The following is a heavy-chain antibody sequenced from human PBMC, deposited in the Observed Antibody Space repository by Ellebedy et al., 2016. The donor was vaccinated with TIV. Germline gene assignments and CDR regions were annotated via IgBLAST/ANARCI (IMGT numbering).Heavy chain of an antibody. CDR3: ARDKVVPAAMPTRYTLNY. V-gene: IGHV3-33*01. Sequence: GESLKISXAASGFTFSSYGMHWVRQAPGKGLEWVAVIWYDGSNKYYADSVKGRFTISRDNSKNTLYLQMNSLRAEDTAVYYCARDKVVPAAMPTRYTLNYWGQGTLVTVSS. D-gene: IGHD2-2*01. CDR2: IWYDGSNK. CDR1: GFTFSSYG. J-gene: IGHJ4*02.